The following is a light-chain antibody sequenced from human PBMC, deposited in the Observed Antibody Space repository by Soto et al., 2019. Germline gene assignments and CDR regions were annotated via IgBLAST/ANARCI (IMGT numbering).Light chain of an antibody. J-gene: IGKJ4*01. Sequence: DIQMTQSPSSLSASVGDRVTITCRASQSISSHLNWYQQKAGKAPKLLIYGASSLQSGVPSRFSGSGSGTDFTLTISSLRPEDFATYYCQQSYSTPPIFGGGTKVEIK. CDR2: GAS. CDR3: QQSYSTPPI. CDR1: QSISSH. V-gene: IGKV1-39*01.